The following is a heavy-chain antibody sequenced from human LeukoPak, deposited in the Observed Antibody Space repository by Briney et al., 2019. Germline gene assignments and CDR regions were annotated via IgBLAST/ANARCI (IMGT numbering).Heavy chain of an antibody. V-gene: IGHV3-23*01. CDR3: AKVYSGSYTTYYFDY. Sequence: PGGSLRLSCAASGFTFSSYAMSWVRQAPGKGLEWVSAISGSGGSTYYADSVKGRFTISRDNSKNTLYLQMNSLRAGDTAVYYCAKVYSGSYTTYYFDYWGQGTLVTVSS. D-gene: IGHD1-26*01. CDR2: ISGSGGST. J-gene: IGHJ4*02. CDR1: GFTFSSYA.